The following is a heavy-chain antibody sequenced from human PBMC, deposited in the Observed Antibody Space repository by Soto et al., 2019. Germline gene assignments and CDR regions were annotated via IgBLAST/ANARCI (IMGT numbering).Heavy chain of an antibody. D-gene: IGHD2-2*01. CDR3: ARDLPAGRYGMDV. V-gene: IGHV3-21*01. CDR1: GFTFSSYS. Sequence: GGSLRLSCAASGFTFSSYSMNWVRQAPGKGLEWVSSISSSSSYMYYADSVKGRFTISRDNAKNSLYLQMNSLRAEDTAVYYCARDLPAGRYGMDVWGQGTTVTVSS. CDR2: ISSSSSYM. J-gene: IGHJ6*02.